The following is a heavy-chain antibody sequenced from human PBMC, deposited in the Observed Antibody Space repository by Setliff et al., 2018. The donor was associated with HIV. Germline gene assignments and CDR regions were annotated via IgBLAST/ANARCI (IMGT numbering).Heavy chain of an antibody. D-gene: IGHD4-17*01. V-gene: IGHV4-4*02. CDR1: GGSIISSNW. CDR3: ARLGMTTVGIGDVFDI. J-gene: IGHJ3*02. Sequence: SETLSLTCAVSGGSIISSNWWSWVRQPPGKGLEWIGEIYHSGSTNYNPSLKSRVTILVDKSKNQFSLKLRSVTAADTAVYYCARLGMTTVGIGDVFDIWGQGTMVTVSS. CDR2: IYHSGST.